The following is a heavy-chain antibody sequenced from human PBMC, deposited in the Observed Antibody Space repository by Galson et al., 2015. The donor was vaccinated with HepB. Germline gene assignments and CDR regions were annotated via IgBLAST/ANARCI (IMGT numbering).Heavy chain of an antibody. J-gene: IGHJ6*04. CDR1: GFTFSNAW. Sequence: SLRLSCAASGFTFSNAWMSWVRQAPGKGLEWVGRIKSKTDGGTTDYAAPVKGRFTISRDDSKNTLYLQMNSLKTEDTAVYYCTTDIQLWTSDVWGKGTTVTVSS. CDR3: TTDIQLWTSDV. V-gene: IGHV3-15*01. CDR2: IKSKTDGGTT. D-gene: IGHD5-18*01.